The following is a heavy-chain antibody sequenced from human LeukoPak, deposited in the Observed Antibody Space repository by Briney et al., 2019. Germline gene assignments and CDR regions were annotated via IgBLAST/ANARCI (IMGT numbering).Heavy chain of an antibody. CDR3: ARGIFGVYYFDY. Sequence: APVKVSCKASGYTFTTYDINWVRQATGQGLEWMGWVNPNSGNTGYAQKFQGRVTMTRNTSISTAYMELSSLRSEDTAVYYCARGIFGVYYFDYWGQGTLVTVSS. D-gene: IGHD3-3*01. CDR2: VNPNSGNT. CDR1: GYTFTTYD. J-gene: IGHJ4*02. V-gene: IGHV1-8*01.